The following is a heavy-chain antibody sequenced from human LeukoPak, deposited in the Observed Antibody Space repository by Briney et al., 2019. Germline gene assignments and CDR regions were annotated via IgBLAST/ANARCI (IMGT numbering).Heavy chain of an antibody. CDR3: ARGPTYYDFWSGPKYYMDV. J-gene: IGHJ6*03. D-gene: IGHD3-3*01. V-gene: IGHV4-34*01. CDR1: GGSITSNYY. Sequence: KASETLSLTCTVSGGSITSNYYWGWIRQPPGKGLEWIGEINHSGSTNYNPSLKSRVTISVDTSKNQFSLKLSSVTAADTAVYYCARGPTYYDFWSGPKYYMDVWGKGTTVTVSS. CDR2: INHSGST.